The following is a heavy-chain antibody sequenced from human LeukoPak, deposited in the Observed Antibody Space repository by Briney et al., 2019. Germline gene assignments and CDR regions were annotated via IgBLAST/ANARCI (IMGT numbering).Heavy chain of an antibody. V-gene: IGHV3-33*01. J-gene: IGHJ4*02. CDR2: IWYDGSKK. CDR3: ARDAGNYDSGTSRFDY. CDR1: GFSFTSYG. Sequence: GRSLRLSCVASGFSFTSYGFYWVRQAPGKGPEWVALIWYDGSKKYYADSVKGRFTISRDNSKNTLFLQMSSLRAGDTALYYCARDAGNYDSGTSRFDYWGQGTLVTLSS. D-gene: IGHD3-10*01.